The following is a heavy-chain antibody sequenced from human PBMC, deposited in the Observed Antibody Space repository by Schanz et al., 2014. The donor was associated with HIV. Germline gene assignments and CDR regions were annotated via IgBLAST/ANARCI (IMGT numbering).Heavy chain of an antibody. CDR2: IWYDGSNK. V-gene: IGHV3-33*08. J-gene: IGHJ4*02. D-gene: IGHD4-17*01. Sequence: QVQLVESGGGVVQPGRSLRLSCAASGFTFSSDGMHWVRQAPGKGLEWVAVIWYDGSNKYYADSVKGRFTISRDNSKNTLYLQMNSLRAEDTAVYYCATAAVTDYSDNWGQGTLVTVSS. CDR1: GFTFSSDG. CDR3: ATAAVTDYSDN.